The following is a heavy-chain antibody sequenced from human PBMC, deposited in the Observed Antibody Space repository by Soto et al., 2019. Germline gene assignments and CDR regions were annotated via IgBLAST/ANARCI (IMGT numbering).Heavy chain of an antibody. D-gene: IGHD3-22*01. Sequence: ASVKVSCKASGYTFTSYDINWVRQATGQGLEWMGWMNPNSGNTGYAQKFQGRVTMTRNTSISTAYMELSSLRSDDTAVYYCARRKGDYYDSSGYHYYFDYWGQGTLVTVSS. CDR1: GYTFTSYD. V-gene: IGHV1-8*01. CDR2: MNPNSGNT. J-gene: IGHJ4*02. CDR3: ARRKGDYYDSSGYHYYFDY.